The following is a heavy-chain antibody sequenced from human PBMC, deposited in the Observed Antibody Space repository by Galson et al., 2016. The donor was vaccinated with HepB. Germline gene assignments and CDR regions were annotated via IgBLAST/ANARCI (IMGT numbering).Heavy chain of an antibody. Sequence: TLSLTCTVSGGSINNGGYFWNWIRQRPGKGLEWIGYIYYSGSTFYHPSLQSRVTISVDTLKNQFSLKLRSVTAADTAVYYCARARVGSTDYWGQGTLVTVSS. CDR3: ARARVGSTDY. J-gene: IGHJ4*02. D-gene: IGHD1-26*01. CDR1: GGSINNGGYF. CDR2: IYYSGST. V-gene: IGHV4-31*03.